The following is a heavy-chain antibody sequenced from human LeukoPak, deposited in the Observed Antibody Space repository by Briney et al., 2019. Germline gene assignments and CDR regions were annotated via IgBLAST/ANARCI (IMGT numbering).Heavy chain of an antibody. J-gene: IGHJ4*02. CDR1: GYSFIRYW. CDR3: ARLLDSSRIFDY. Sequence: GGSLKISCKGSGYSFIRYWIGWGRQMPGKGLEWRGIIYPGDSDTRYSASFQGQVTISADKSITTAHLQWSSVKAPDTATYYCARLLDSSRIFDYWGQGTLVTVSS. V-gene: IGHV5-51*01. CDR2: IYPGDSDT. D-gene: IGHD6-13*01.